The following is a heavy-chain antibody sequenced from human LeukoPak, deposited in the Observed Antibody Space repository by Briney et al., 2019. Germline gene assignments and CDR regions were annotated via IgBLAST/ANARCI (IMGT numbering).Heavy chain of an antibody. V-gene: IGHV1-69*13. D-gene: IGHD6-6*01. CDR1: GGTFSSYA. Sequence: SGKVSCKASGGTFSSYAISWVRQAPGQGLEWMGGIIPIFGTANYAQKFQGRVTITADESTSTAYMELSSLRSEDTAVYYCATHPQTSTVQYSRSDYWGQGTLVTVSS. CDR3: ATHPQTSTVQYSRSDY. CDR2: IIPIFGTA. J-gene: IGHJ4*02.